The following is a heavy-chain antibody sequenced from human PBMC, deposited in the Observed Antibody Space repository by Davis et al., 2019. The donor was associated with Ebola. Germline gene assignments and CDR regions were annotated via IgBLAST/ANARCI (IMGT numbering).Heavy chain of an antibody. CDR3: ARLGYAHTRYCSSTSCYKSVRDGWFDP. CDR2: IYPGDSDT. Sequence: PGGSLRLSCKGSGYTFTSYWIGWVRQMPGKGLEWMGIIYPGDSDTRYSPSFQGQVTISADKSISTAYLQWSSLKASDTAMYYCARLGYAHTRYCSSTSCYKSVRDGWFDPWGQGTLVTVSS. J-gene: IGHJ5*02. CDR1: GYTFTSYW. V-gene: IGHV5-51*01. D-gene: IGHD2-2*02.